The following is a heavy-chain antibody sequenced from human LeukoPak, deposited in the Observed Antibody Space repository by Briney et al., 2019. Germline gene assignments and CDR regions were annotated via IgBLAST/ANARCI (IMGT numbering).Heavy chain of an antibody. CDR1: GGTFSSYA. D-gene: IGHD2-15*01. CDR3: ARDCSGGSCYSGEDYGMDV. J-gene: IGHJ6*02. Sequence: SVKVSCKASGGTFSSYAISWVRQAPGQGLEWMGGIIPIFGTANYAQKFQGRVTITADESTSTAYMELSSLRSEDTAVYYCARDCSGGSCYSGEDYGMDVWGQGTTVTVSS. CDR2: IIPIFGTA. V-gene: IGHV1-69*13.